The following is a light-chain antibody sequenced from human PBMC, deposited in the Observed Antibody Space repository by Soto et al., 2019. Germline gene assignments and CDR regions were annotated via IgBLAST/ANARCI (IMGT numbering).Light chain of an antibody. V-gene: IGKV1-27*01. CDR2: AAS. CDR1: QDISNF. CDR3: QKCKIAPFT. J-gene: IGKJ4*01. Sequence: DIQMTQSPSSLSAFVGDTVTITCLASQDISNFLAWYQQKPGKVPKLLIYAASTLQSGVPSRFSGSGSGTDFTLTISSLQPEDVATYYCQKCKIAPFTFGGGTKV.